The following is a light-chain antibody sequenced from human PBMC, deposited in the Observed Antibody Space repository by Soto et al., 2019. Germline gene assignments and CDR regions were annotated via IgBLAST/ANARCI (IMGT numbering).Light chain of an antibody. CDR3: QQRSHWPWT. Sequence: EIVLTQSPGTLSLSPGERATLSCRASQSVSGKLAWYQQKPGQPPRLLIYGASSRATGIPDRFSGSGSGTDFTLTISSLELEDFAVYYCQQRSHWPWTFGQGTKVDIK. V-gene: IGKV3-11*01. J-gene: IGKJ1*01. CDR1: QSVSGK. CDR2: GAS.